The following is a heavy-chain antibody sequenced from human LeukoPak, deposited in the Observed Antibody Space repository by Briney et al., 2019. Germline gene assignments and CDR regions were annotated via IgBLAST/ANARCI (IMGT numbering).Heavy chain of an antibody. CDR3: ARDSPHVAVADY. CDR1: GGSISSGGYY. Sequence: SETLSLTCTVSGGSISSGGYYWSWIRQPAGKGLEWIGRIYTSGSTNYNPSLKSRVTISVDKSKNQFSLKLSSVTAADTAVYYCARDSPHVAVADYWGQGTLVTVSS. J-gene: IGHJ4*02. D-gene: IGHD6-19*01. V-gene: IGHV4-61*02. CDR2: IYTSGST.